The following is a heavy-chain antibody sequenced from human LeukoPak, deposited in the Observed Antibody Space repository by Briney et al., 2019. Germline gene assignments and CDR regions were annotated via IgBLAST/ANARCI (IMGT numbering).Heavy chain of an antibody. CDR1: GFTFSSYS. Sequence: GESLRLSCAASGFTFSSYSMNWVRQAPGKGLEWVSSISSSSSYIYYADSVKGRFTISRDNAKNSLYLQMNSLRAEDTAVYYCARDSSSWYPFDYWGQGTLVTVSS. CDR2: ISSSSSYI. V-gene: IGHV3-21*01. CDR3: ARDSSSWYPFDY. D-gene: IGHD6-13*01. J-gene: IGHJ4*02.